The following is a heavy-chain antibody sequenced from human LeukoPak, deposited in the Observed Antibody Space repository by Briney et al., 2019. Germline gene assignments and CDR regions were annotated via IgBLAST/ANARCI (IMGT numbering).Heavy chain of an antibody. CDR3: APYCSGGSCYAYYYYGMDV. V-gene: IGHV3-23*01. CDR1: GFTFSSYA. CDR2: ISGSGGST. D-gene: IGHD2-15*01. Sequence: PGGSLRLSCAASGFTFSSYAMSWVRQAPGKGLEWVSAISGSGGSTYYADSVKGRFTISRDNSKNTLYLQMNSLRAEDTAVYHCAPYCSGGSCYAYYYYGMDVWGQGTTVTVSS. J-gene: IGHJ6*02.